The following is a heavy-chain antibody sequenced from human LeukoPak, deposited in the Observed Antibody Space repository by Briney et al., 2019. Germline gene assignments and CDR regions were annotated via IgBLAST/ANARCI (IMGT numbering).Heavy chain of an antibody. Sequence: GGSLRLSCAASGFTFSSYAMHWVRQAPGKGLEWVAVISYDGSNKYYADSVKGRFTISRDNSKNTLYLQMNSLRAEDTAVYYCARGGMVRDRRHFQFDHWGQGTLVTVSS. J-gene: IGHJ4*02. D-gene: IGHD3-10*01. V-gene: IGHV3-30*04. CDR1: GFTFSSYA. CDR3: ARGGMVRDRRHFQFDH. CDR2: ISYDGSNK.